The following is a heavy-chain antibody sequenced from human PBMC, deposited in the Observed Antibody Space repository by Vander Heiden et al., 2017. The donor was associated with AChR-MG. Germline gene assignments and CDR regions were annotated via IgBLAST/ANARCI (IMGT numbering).Heavy chain of an antibody. CDR3: AIYCGGDCYSS. V-gene: IGHV3-21*01. J-gene: IGHJ4*02. CDR1: GFTFSSYS. D-gene: IGHD2-21*01. CDR2: ISSSSSYI. Sequence: EVQLVESGGGLVKPGGSMRPSCAASGFTFSSYSMNWVRQAPGKGLEWVSSISSSSSYIYYADSVKGRFTISRDNAKNSLYLQMNSLRAEDTAVYYCAIYCGGDCYSSWGQGTLVTVSS.